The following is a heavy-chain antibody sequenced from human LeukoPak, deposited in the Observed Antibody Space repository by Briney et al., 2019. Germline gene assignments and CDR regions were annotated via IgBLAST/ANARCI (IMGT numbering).Heavy chain of an antibody. CDR3: ADEIVNYNGFDT. CDR2: ISWDGRST. CDR1: GFTFADYA. Sequence: PGGSLRLSRAASGFTFADYAMHWVRQAPGKGRGWVSLISWDGRSTYYADSVKGRFTISRDNSKDSLYLHMNTPGAAVSAFERIADEIVNYNGFDTCGQGTLVTVSS. D-gene: IGHD6-6*01. V-gene: IGHV3-43D*03. J-gene: IGHJ5*02.